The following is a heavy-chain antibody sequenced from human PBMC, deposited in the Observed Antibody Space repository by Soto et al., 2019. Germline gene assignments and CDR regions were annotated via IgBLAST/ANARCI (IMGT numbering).Heavy chain of an antibody. Sequence: PSETLSLTCAVYGGSFSGYYWSWIRQPPGKGLEWIGYISYSGSTNYNPSLKSRVTMSVDTSENQFSLKLSSVTAADTAVYYCARERIAAVWGQGTTVTVSS. CDR2: ISYSGST. CDR3: ARERIAAV. CDR1: GGSFSGYY. J-gene: IGHJ6*02. D-gene: IGHD6-25*01. V-gene: IGHV4-59*01.